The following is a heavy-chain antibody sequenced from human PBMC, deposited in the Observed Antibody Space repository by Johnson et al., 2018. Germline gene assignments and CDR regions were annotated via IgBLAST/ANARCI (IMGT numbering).Heavy chain of an antibody. J-gene: IGHJ6*03. Sequence: QVQLQESGPGLVKPSESLSLTCTVSGGSITDDYWIWIRQPPGKGLEWIGYISYSGNTKYNPSLDSRVTRSVDTSKTQFSLRLSSVTAADTAIYYCAKAVGSGYDDMDVWGKGTTVTVSS. CDR1: GGSITDDY. CDR2: ISYSGNT. D-gene: IGHD1-26*01. CDR3: AKAVGSGYDDMDV. V-gene: IGHV4-59*01.